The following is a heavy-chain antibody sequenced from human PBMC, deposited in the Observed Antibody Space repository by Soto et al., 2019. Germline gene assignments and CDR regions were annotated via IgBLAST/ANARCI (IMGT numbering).Heavy chain of an antibody. CDR3: ARDPPAIQLWLQYYYYGMDV. CDR2: ISSSSSYI. Sequence: PGGSLRLSCAASGLSVSSNDMSWVRQAPGKGLEWVSSISSSSSYIYYADSVKGRFTISRDNAKNSLYLQMNSLRAEDTAVYYCARDPPAIQLWLQYYYYGMDVWGQGTTVTVSS. V-gene: IGHV3-21*01. D-gene: IGHD5-18*01. CDR1: GLSVSSND. J-gene: IGHJ6*02.